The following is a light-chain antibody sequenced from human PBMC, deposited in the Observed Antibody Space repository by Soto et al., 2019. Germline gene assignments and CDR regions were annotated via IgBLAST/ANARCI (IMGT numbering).Light chain of an antibody. CDR3: SSYTCRSTYV. Sequence: QSVLTQPASVSGSPGQSVTISCTGTSSDVGGYNYVSWYQQHPGKAPKLMIYDVSNRPSGVSNRFSGSKSGNTASLTISGLRLEDEADYYCSSYTCRSTYVFGTGTKVTVL. J-gene: IGLJ1*01. CDR1: SSDVGGYNY. V-gene: IGLV2-14*01. CDR2: DVS.